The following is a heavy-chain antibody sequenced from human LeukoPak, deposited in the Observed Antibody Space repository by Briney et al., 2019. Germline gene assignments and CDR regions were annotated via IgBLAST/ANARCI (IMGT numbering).Heavy chain of an antibody. D-gene: IGHD6-13*01. CDR3: ARDYYSSSWYGPLDP. V-gene: IGHV3-33*08. Sequence: GGSPRLSCAASGFTFSDYYMSWIRQAPGKGLEWVAVIWYDGSNKYYADSVKGRFTISRDNSKNTLYLQMNSLRAEDAAVYYCARDYYSSSWYGPLDPWGQGTLVTVSS. CDR2: IWYDGSNK. CDR1: GFTFSDYY. J-gene: IGHJ5*02.